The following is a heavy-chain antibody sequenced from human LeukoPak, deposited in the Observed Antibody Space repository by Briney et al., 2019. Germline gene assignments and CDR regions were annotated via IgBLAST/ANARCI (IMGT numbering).Heavy chain of an antibody. CDR2: ISSSSSTI. Sequence: AGGSLRLSCAASGFTFRGYTMCWVRQAPGKGLEWVSYISSSSSTIYYADSVKGRFTISRDNAKNSLYLQMNSLRDEDTAVYYCARQREFDYWGQGTPVTVSS. D-gene: IGHD1-26*01. CDR1: GFTFRGYT. CDR3: ARQREFDY. J-gene: IGHJ4*02. V-gene: IGHV3-48*02.